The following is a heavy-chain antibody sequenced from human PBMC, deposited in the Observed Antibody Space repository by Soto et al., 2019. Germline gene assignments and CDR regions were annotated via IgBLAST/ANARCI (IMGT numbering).Heavy chain of an antibody. J-gene: IGHJ6*02. CDR3: ARNPSSRTAYGMDV. V-gene: IGHV3-74*01. CDR2: INSDGSST. Sequence: GGSLRLSCAASGVNFSSYWMHWVRQAPGKGLVWVSRINSDGSSTSYADSVKGRFTISRDNAKNTLYLQMNSLRAEDTAVYYCARNPSSRTAYGMDVWGQGTTVTVSS. CDR1: GVNFSSYW.